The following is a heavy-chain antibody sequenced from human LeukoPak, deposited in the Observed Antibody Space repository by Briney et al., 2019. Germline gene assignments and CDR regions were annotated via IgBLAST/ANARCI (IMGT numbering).Heavy chain of an antibody. D-gene: IGHD4-23*01. V-gene: IGHV1-69*05. CDR2: IIPIFGTA. CDR1: GGTFSSYA. J-gene: IGHJ6*03. CDR3: ASNYGGRDPFYYYYMDV. Sequence: ASVKVSCKASGGTFSSYAISWVRQAPGQGLEWMGGIIPIFGTANYAQKFQGRVTITTDESTSTAYMELSSLRFEDTAVYYCASNYGGRDPFYYYYMDVWGKGTTVTVSS.